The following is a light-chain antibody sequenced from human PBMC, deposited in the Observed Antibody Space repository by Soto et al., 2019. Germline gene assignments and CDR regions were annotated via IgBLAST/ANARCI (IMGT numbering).Light chain of an antibody. V-gene: IGKV1-5*03. CDR1: QTISSW. Sequence: DIQMTQSPSTLSGSVGDRVTITCRASQTISSWLAWYQQKPGKAPKLLIYKASSLKSGVPSRFSGSGSGTEFPLTISSLQPDDFVTYYCQHYNSYSVAFGQGTKVELK. J-gene: IGKJ1*01. CDR2: KAS. CDR3: QHYNSYSVA.